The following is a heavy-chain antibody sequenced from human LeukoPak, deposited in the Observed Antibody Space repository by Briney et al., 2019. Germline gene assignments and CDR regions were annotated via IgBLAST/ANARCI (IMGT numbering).Heavy chain of an antibody. Sequence: SGGSLRLSCAASGFTFSSYSMNWVRQAPGKGLEWVSSISSSSSYIYYADSVKGRFTISRDNAKNSLYLQMNSLRAEDTAVYFCARGGGSAASGSQVRVDYMDVWGKGTTVTVSS. CDR2: ISSSSSYI. CDR1: GFTFSSYS. J-gene: IGHJ6*03. CDR3: ARGGGSAASGSQVRVDYMDV. V-gene: IGHV3-21*01. D-gene: IGHD3-10*01.